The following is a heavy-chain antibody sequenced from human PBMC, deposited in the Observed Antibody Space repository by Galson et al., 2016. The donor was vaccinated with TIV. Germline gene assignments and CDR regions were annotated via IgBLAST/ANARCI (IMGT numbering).Heavy chain of an antibody. V-gene: IGHV5-51*01. CDR2: IHPGDSDT. CDR3: AKQLDFDQRVRDAFHI. Sequence: QSGAEVKKPGESLKISCKGSGYSFTSYWIAWVRQMPGKGLELMGVIHPGDSDTRYSPSFQGQVSISADRSISTAWLQWSSLKDSDTAMYDCAKQLDFDQRVRDAFHIGGQGTLLTVSS. D-gene: IGHD3-9*01. CDR1: GYSFTSYW. J-gene: IGHJ3*02.